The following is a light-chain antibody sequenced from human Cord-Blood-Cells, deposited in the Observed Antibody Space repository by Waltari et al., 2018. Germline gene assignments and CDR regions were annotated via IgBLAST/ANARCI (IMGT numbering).Light chain of an antibody. CDR3: QAWDSSTVV. CDR2: QDS. J-gene: IGLJ2*01. Sequence: HELTQPPSVSVSPGHTASITCSGDKLGVKYACLYQQKPGQSPGLVIYQDSKRPPGIPERFSRSNSGNTATLAIRGTQAMDEADYYCQAWDSSTVVFGGGTKLTVL. CDR1: KLGVKY. V-gene: IGLV3-1*01.